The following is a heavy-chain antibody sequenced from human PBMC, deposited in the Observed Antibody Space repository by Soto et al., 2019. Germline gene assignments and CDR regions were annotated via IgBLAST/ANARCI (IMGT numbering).Heavy chain of an antibody. CDR1: GYSFNSYW. CDR2: IYPADSDT. Sequence: PVESLKISCEASGYSFNSYWIAWVRQMPGKVLEWMGIIYPADSDTRYIPSFQGQVTISADKYINTAYLQWSSLKASDTAIYYCAGEFHENSGAGHFYVALDAWGLGXPVTVYS. CDR3: AGEFHENSGAGHFYVALDA. J-gene: IGHJ5*01. D-gene: IGHD2-8*02. V-gene: IGHV5-51*01.